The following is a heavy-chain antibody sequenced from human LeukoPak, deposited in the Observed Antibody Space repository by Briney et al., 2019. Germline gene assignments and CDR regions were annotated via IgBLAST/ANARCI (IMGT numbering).Heavy chain of an antibody. Sequence: PGGSLRLSCAVSGFAFGSEAMSWVRQSPARGLEWVASISPGGGTTYYADYVKGRFTISRDNDKNSVHLQMNNLRAEDTAVYYCVRGDSRDYWGQGTLVTVSS. CDR1: GFAFGSEA. V-gene: IGHV3-23*01. CDR3: VRGDSRDY. D-gene: IGHD6-13*01. J-gene: IGHJ4*02. CDR2: ISPGGGTT.